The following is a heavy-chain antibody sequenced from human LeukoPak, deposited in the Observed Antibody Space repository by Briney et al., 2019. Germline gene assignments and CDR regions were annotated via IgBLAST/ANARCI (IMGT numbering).Heavy chain of an antibody. D-gene: IGHD3-22*01. CDR2: MCGTAGCT. V-gene: IGHV3-23*01. CDR1: GFTFYMYA. Sequence: GGSLRLSCQASGFTFYMYAMSWVRQAPGKGLEWVASMCGTAGCTFYPDSVKGRFTISRDNSKNVLYLQMNSLTAEDTAIYYCAKDRPNFHENSGHYYRRDGDSWGQGTLVTVSS. CDR3: AKDRPNFHENSGHYYRRDGDS. J-gene: IGHJ5*01.